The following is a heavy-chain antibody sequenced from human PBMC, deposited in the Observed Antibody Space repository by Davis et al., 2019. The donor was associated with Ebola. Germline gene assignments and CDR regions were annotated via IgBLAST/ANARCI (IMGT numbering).Heavy chain of an antibody. J-gene: IGHJ6*02. CDR3: AKDSRVVIGSYYYYGMDV. D-gene: IGHD3-3*01. Sequence: GESLKISCAASGFTFSSYWMSWVRQAPGKGLEWVSYISSSSSTIYYADSVKGRFTISRDNAKNSLYLQMNSLRAEDTAVYYCAKDSRVVIGSYYYYGMDVWGQGTTVTVSS. CDR2: ISSSSSTI. V-gene: IGHV3-48*01. CDR1: GFTFSSYW.